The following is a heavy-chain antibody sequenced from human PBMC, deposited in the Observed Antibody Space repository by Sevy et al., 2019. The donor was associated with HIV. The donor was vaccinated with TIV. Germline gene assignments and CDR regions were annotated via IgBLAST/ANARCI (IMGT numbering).Heavy chain of an antibody. D-gene: IGHD6-6*01. V-gene: IGHV3-7*01. Sequence: GGSLRLSCAASGFSFSSYWMSWLRQAPGKGLEWVASIKQDESEKYYVDSLKGRFSISKDNAKNSLYLQMNSLRVEDTAIYFCAREWHSSFDYWGQGTLVTVSS. CDR3: AREWHSSFDY. J-gene: IGHJ4*02. CDR1: GFSFSSYW. CDR2: IKQDESEK.